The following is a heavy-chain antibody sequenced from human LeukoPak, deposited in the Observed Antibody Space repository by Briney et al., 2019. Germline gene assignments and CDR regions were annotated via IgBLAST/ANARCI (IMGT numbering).Heavy chain of an antibody. CDR1: GYTFIDYG. CDR2: ISGYNDNT. V-gene: IGHV1-18*01. CDR3: ARSPYYYGSGSWSLYYYMDV. D-gene: IGHD3-10*01. J-gene: IGHJ6*03. Sequence: GASVKVSCKASGYTFIDYGITWVRQAPGQGLEWMGWISGYNDNTNYAQKFQGRVTMTTDTSTGTAYMELRSLRSDDTAVYYCARSPYYYGSGSWSLYYYMDVWGKGTTVTITS.